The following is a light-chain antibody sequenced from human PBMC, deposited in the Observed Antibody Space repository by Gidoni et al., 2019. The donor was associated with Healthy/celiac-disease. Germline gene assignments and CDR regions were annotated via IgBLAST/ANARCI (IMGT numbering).Light chain of an antibody. J-gene: IGKJ2*04. CDR2: AAS. Sequence: DIQMTQSPSSLSASVGDRVTITCRASQSISSYFNWYQQKPGKAPKLLIYAASSLQSGVPSRFSGSGSGRDFTLTISSLQPEDFATYYYQQSYSTPCSFGQGTKVEIK. CDR1: QSISSY. V-gene: IGKV1-39*01. CDR3: QQSYSTPCS.